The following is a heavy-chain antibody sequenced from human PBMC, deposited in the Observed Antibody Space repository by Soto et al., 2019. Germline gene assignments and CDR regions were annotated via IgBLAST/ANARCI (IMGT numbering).Heavy chain of an antibody. Sequence: PGGSLRISCAASGFTFSNYGMHWVRQAPGKGLEWVAVIWYDGSNKYYADSVKGRFTISRDNSRNTLSLQMNSLRAEDTAVYYCARSRMVYAPYMDVWGKGTTVTVSS. D-gene: IGHD2-8*01. CDR1: GFTFSNYG. CDR3: ARSRMVYAPYMDV. CDR2: IWYDGSNK. V-gene: IGHV3-33*01. J-gene: IGHJ6*03.